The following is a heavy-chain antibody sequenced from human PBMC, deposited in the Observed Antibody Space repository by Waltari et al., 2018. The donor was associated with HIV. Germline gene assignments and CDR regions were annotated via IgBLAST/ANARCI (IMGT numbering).Heavy chain of an antibody. V-gene: IGHV7-4-1*02. D-gene: IGHD3-10*02. Sequence: QVQLEQSGSELKKPGASVKVSCKASVCTLTKYAMNWVRQAPGQGLEWVGWINTKTGNPTYAQGFAGRFVCSLDTSVSTAYLQISRRKPEDTAVYFCARGPGCSLDYWRQGTLVTVSS. J-gene: IGHJ4*02. CDR1: VCTLTKYA. CDR3: ARGPGCSLDY. CDR2: INTKTGNP.